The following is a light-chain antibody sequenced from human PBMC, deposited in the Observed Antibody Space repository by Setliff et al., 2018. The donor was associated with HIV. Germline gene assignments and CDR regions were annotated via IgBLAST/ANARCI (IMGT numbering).Light chain of an antibody. CDR3: SSYTSSTPLYV. CDR2: DVS. J-gene: IGLJ1*01. CDR1: SSDVGGYNY. Sequence: QSALTQPASVSGSPGQSITISCAETSSDVGGYNYVSWYQQHPGKAPKLMISDVSNRPSGVSNRFSGSKSGNTASLTISGLQAEDEADYYCSSYTSSTPLYVFGTGTKGTV. V-gene: IGLV2-14*03.